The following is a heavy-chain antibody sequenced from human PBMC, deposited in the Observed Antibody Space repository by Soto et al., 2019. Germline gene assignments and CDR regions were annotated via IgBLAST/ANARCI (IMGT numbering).Heavy chain of an antibody. D-gene: IGHD3-16*01. CDR2: ISPYNGNT. CDR3: AMVDNYVTPTPQDV. V-gene: IGHV1-18*01. CDR1: GYIFVNYG. Sequence: QVQLVRSGDEVKKPGASVKVSCKASGYIFVNYGIAWVRQAPGQGLEWMGWISPYNGNTHYATKVQGRLTMTTDTSTSTAYMDLGRLTSDDTAVYYCAMVDNYVTPTPQDVWGQGTTVTVSS. J-gene: IGHJ6*02.